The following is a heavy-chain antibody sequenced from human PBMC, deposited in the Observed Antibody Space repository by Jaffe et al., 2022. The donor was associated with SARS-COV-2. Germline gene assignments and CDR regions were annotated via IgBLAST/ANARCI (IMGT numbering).Heavy chain of an antibody. V-gene: IGHV3-30*04. Sequence: QVQLVESGGGVVQPGGSLRLSCAASGFIFDNYVMHWVRQSPGKGLEWVAVLSFDGGTKYYADSVKGRFTISRDSSKTTLFLQMNNLRHEDTAVYYCASPSGTYNRYYFDQWGQGTLVTVYS. D-gene: IGHD3-10*01. CDR2: LSFDGGTK. J-gene: IGHJ4*02. CDR1: GFIFDNYV. CDR3: ASPSGTYNRYYFDQ.